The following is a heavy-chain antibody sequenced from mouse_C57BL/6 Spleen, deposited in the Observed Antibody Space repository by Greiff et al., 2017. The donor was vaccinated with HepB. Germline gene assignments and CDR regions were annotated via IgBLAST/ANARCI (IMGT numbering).Heavy chain of an antibody. Sequence: EVQLQQSGPELVKPGASVKISCKASGSTFTDYYMNWVRQSHGKSLEWFGDINPNNGGTSKNQKFKGKAKLTVDKSSTTAYMELRSLPSEDSAVYYCGRTLYGSSYWFAYWGQGTLVTVSA. CDR1: GSTFTDYY. D-gene: IGHD1-1*01. CDR2: INPNNGGT. J-gene: IGHJ3*01. V-gene: IGHV1-26*01. CDR3: GRTLYGSSYWFAY.